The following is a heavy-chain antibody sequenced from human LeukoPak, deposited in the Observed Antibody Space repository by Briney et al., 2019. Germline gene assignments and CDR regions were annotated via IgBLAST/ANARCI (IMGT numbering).Heavy chain of an antibody. CDR2: IYSGGST. D-gene: IGHD1-26*01. J-gene: IGHJ4*02. Sequence: GGSLRLSCAASGFTVSSNYMSWVRQAPGKGLEWVSVIYSGGSTYYADSVTGRFTISRDNSRNTLYLQMNSLRGDDTAVYYCAKDVGKWESLHFFDYWGQGTLVTVSS. CDR3: AKDVGKWESLHFFDY. CDR1: GFTVSSNY. V-gene: IGHV3-53*01.